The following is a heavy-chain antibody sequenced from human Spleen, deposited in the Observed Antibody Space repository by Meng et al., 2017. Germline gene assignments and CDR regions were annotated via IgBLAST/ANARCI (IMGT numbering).Heavy chain of an antibody. J-gene: IGHJ2*01. CDR2: ISDGSGTI. CDR1: GITFNRHA. CDR3: AKEGADCGGDCLGYFDL. Sequence: SCAASGITFNRHALSWVRQAPGKGLEWVSVISDGSGTIYYADSVKGRFTISRDNSKNTLYLQMNSLRVEDTAVYYCAKEGADCGGDCLGYFDLWGRGTLVTVSS. V-gene: IGHV3-23*01. D-gene: IGHD2-21*02.